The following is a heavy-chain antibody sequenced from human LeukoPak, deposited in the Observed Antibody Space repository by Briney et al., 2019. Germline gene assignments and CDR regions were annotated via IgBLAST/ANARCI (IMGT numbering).Heavy chain of an antibody. D-gene: IGHD6-13*01. CDR3: ARGSSSWYFSGGY. Sequence: GASVKVSCKASGYTFTGYYMHWVRQAPGQGLEWMGWINPNSGGTNYAQKFQGRVTMARDTSISTAYMELSRLRSDDTAVYYCARGSSSWYFSGGYWGQGTLVTVSS. CDR1: GYTFTGYY. V-gene: IGHV1-2*02. J-gene: IGHJ4*02. CDR2: INPNSGGT.